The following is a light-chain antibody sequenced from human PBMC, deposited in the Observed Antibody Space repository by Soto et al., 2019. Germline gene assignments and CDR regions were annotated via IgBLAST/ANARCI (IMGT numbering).Light chain of an antibody. CDR3: SAYRRGIIV. Sequence: QSALTQPASVSGSPGQSITISCAGTSSDVGGYNYVSWYQHQAGKVPKLIIYEIDNRPSGVSDRFSGSKSGNTASLTISGLQAEDEAAYYCSAYRRGIIVFGGGTKLTVL. V-gene: IGLV2-14*01. J-gene: IGLJ2*01. CDR2: EID. CDR1: SSDVGGYNY.